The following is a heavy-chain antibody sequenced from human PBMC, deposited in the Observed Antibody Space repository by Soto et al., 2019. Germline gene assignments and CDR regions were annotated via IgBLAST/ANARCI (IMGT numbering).Heavy chain of an antibody. V-gene: IGHV4-59*08. D-gene: IGHD3-3*01. Sequence: SETLSLTCTVSGVTIISYYWSWIRQPPGKGLEWIGYIYYSGSTNYNPSLKSRVTISVDTSKNQFSLKLSSVTAADTAVYYCARRVYGFYDFWSGPNAAYYMDVWGKGTTVTVSS. CDR1: GVTIISYY. CDR2: IYYSGST. CDR3: ARRVYGFYDFWSGPNAAYYMDV. J-gene: IGHJ6*03.